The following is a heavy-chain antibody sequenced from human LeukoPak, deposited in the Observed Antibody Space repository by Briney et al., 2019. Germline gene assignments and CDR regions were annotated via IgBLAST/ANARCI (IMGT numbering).Heavy chain of an antibody. CDR1: GYSFTTYW. Sequence: GESLKIPCKGSGYSFTTYWIAWVRQMPGKGLEWMGIIYPGDSDTRYSPSFQGQVTISADRSTSTAYLQWSSLKASDTAMYYCARIRADGDAFDIWGQGTMVTVSS. CDR3: ARIRADGDAFDI. J-gene: IGHJ3*02. D-gene: IGHD4-17*01. V-gene: IGHV5-51*01. CDR2: IYPGDSDT.